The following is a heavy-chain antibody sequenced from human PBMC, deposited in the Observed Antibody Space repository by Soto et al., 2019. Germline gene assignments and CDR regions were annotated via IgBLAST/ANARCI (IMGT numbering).Heavy chain of an antibody. CDR1: GGSISSGGYY. V-gene: IGHV4-31*03. CDR2: IYYSGST. D-gene: IGHD6-13*01. J-gene: IGHJ6*03. CDR3: ARVDQKQQMDYYYYMDV. Sequence: QVQLQESGPGLVKPSQTLSLTCTVSGGSISSGGYYWSWIRQHPGKGLDWIGYIYYSGSTYYNPSLKSRVTISVDTSKNQFSLKLSSVTAADTAVYYCARVDQKQQMDYYYYMDVWGKGTTVTVSS.